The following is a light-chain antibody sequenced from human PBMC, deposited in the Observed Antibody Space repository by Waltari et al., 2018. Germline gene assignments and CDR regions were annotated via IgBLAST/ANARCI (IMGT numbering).Light chain of an antibody. CDR2: NNN. CDR3: AAWDDRLNGVV. CDR1: SSNIGSHT. J-gene: IGLJ2*01. V-gene: IGLV1-44*01. Sequence: QSVLTQPPSASGTPGQRVTTSCSGSSSNIGSHTVQWYQQLPGAAPKPLVYNNNQRPSGVPDRFSGSKSVTSASLAISGLQSEDEADYYCAAWDDRLNGVVFGGGTKLTVL.